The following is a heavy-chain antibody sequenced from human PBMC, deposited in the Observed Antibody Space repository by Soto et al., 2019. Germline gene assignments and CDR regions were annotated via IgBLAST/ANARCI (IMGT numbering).Heavy chain of an antibody. CDR1: GFSLSTTAVG. CDR2: IYWDDTK. V-gene: IGHV2-5*02. CDR3: AHGSGWLSEQ. J-gene: IGHJ4*02. Sequence: QITLKESGPTLVKPTQTLTLTCTFSGFSLSTTAVGVNWIRQSPGKPLEWLALIYWDDTKHYSSALKNRLTISKDTSKNQAVLTMTNMAPVDTATYYCAHGSGWLSEQWGQGTLVTVSS. D-gene: IGHD6-19*01.